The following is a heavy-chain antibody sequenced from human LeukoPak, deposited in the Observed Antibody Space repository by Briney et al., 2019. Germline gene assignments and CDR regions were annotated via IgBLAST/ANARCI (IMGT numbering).Heavy chain of an antibody. V-gene: IGHV4-38-2*01. CDR1: GYSISSIYN. Sequence: SETLSLTCAVSGYSISSIYNWGWLRRPPGKGLEWIGTIDHTGTTYYNPSLKSRVTLSVDTSKNQFSLTLNSVTAADTAFYYCARNGGYGKFDYWGQGTLVTVSS. CDR3: ARNGGYGKFDY. CDR2: IDHTGTT. D-gene: IGHD1-26*01. J-gene: IGHJ4*02.